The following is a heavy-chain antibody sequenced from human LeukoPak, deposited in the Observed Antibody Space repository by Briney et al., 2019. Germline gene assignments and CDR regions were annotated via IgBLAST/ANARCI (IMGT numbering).Heavy chain of an antibody. Sequence: GGSLRLSCAASGFTVSSNYMSWVRQAPGKGLEWVSVIYSGGSTYYADTVKGRFTISRDNAENSLYLQMNSLRVEDTAVYYCARAPTVLVGYCSSSSCQADYWGQGTLVTVSS. CDR3: ARAPTVLVGYCSSSSCQADY. CDR1: GFTVSSNY. D-gene: IGHD2-2*01. CDR2: IYSGGST. J-gene: IGHJ4*02. V-gene: IGHV3-53*01.